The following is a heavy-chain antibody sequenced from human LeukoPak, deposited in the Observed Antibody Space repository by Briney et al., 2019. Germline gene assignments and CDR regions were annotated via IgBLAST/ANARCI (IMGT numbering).Heavy chain of an antibody. CDR1: GYTFTSYG. J-gene: IGHJ4*02. V-gene: IGHV1-18*01. CDR3: ARDLLDFWSAPTYLDY. CDR2: ISAYDGNT. D-gene: IGHD3-3*01. Sequence: ASVKVSCKTSGYTFTSYGISWVRQAPGQGLEWMGWISAYDGNTDYVQKFQGRVIMTKDTITSTVYMELTNLRSDDTAVYYCARDLLDFWSAPTYLDYWGQGTLVTVSP.